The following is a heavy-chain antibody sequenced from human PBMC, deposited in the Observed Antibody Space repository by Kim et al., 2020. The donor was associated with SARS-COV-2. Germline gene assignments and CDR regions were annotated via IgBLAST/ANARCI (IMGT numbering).Heavy chain of an antibody. CDR3: ARVTIFGVWGYEF. CDR1: GYTFTDYY. J-gene: IGHJ4*02. CDR2: MYAKSGAT. Sequence: ASVKVSCKASGYTFTDYYLHWVRQAPGQGPEWMGSMYAKSGATNYPQNFQGRVSMTRDTSTNTAYMELSSLTFDDTAMYYCARVTIFGVWGYEFWGQGTQVTVSS. V-gene: IGHV1-2*02. D-gene: IGHD3-3*01.